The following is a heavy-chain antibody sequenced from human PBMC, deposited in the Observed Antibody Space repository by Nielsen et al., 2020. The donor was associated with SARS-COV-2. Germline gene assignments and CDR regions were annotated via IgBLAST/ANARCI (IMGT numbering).Heavy chain of an antibody. Sequence: ASVKVSCKVSGYTLTELSMHWVRQAPGKGLEWMGGFDPEDGETIYAQKFQGRVTMTEDTSTDTAYMELSSLRSEDTAVYYCATLRYSSGWYNWFDPWGQGTLVTVSS. CDR1: GYTLTELS. J-gene: IGHJ5*02. CDR3: ATLRYSSGWYNWFDP. CDR2: FDPEDGET. V-gene: IGHV1-24*01. D-gene: IGHD6-19*01.